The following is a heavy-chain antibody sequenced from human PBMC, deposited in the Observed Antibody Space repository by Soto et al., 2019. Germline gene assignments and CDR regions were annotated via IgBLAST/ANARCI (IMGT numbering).Heavy chain of an antibody. D-gene: IGHD6-19*01. Sequence: GGSLRLSCAASGFTFSSYAMSWVRQAPGKGLEWVSAISGSGGSTYYADSVKGQFTISRDNSKNTLYLQMNSLRAEDTAVYYCAKDRTAVARGAEYFQHWGQGTLVTVSS. CDR2: ISGSGGST. CDR1: GFTFSSYA. V-gene: IGHV3-23*01. CDR3: AKDRTAVARGAEYFQH. J-gene: IGHJ1*01.